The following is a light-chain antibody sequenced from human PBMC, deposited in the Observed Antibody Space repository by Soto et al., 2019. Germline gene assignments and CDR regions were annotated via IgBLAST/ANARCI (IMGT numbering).Light chain of an antibody. CDR1: QSISSD. J-gene: IGKJ5*01. CDR3: QQSYSTLIT. CDR2: AAS. Sequence: DIQRTQSPSSLSASVGDRVTITCRASQSISSDLSWYQQKPGKAPKLLIYAASNLDSGVPSRFSSSGSGTDSTLTISSLQPEYFATYYRQQSYSTLITFGQGTRLEIK. V-gene: IGKV1-39*01.